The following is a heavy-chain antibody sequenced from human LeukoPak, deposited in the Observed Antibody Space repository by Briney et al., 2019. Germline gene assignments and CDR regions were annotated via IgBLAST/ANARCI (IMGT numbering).Heavy chain of an antibody. Sequence: GSLRLSCAASGITFRSYGMHWVRQAPGKELEWVAVISYDGSHKYYADSVKGRFTLSRDNSKNTLYLQMNSLGIEDTAVYYCGRGSVGFGELNYWGQGTLVTVSS. CDR1: GITFRSYG. V-gene: IGHV3-30*03. CDR2: ISYDGSHK. D-gene: IGHD3-10*01. J-gene: IGHJ4*02. CDR3: GRGSVGFGELNY.